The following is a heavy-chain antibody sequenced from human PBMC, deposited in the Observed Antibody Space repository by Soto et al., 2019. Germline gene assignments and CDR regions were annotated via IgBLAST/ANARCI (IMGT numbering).Heavy chain of an antibody. CDR3: VEGSSGWYHDY. CDR1: GFTFSSYG. Sequence: QVQLVESGGGVVQPGRSLRLSCAASGFTFSSYGMHWVRQAPGKGLEWVAVISYDGSNKYYADSVKGRFTISRDNSKNKLYLQMNSLRAEDTAVYYCVEGSSGWYHDYWGQGTLVTVSS. CDR2: ISYDGSNK. J-gene: IGHJ4*02. V-gene: IGHV3-30*18. D-gene: IGHD6-19*01.